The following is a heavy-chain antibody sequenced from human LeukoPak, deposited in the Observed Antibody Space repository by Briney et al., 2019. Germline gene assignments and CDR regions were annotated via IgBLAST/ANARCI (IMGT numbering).Heavy chain of an antibody. D-gene: IGHD3-10*01. J-gene: IGHJ6*03. CDR1: GGSISSSSYY. CDR2: IYYSGST. Sequence: SETLSLTCTVSGGSISSSSYYWGWIRQPPGKGLEWIGSIYYSGSTYYNPSLKSRVTISVDTSKNQFSLKLSSVTAADTAVYYCARSVGSRRDYYYMDVWGKGTTVTVSS. CDR3: ARSVGSRRDYYYMDV. V-gene: IGHV4-39*07.